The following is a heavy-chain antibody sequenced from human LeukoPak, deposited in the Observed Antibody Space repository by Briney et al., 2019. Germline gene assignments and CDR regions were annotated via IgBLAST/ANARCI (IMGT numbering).Heavy chain of an antibody. CDR1: GYTFTGYY. D-gene: IGHD6-19*01. Sequence: GASVKVSCKACGYTFTGYYMHWVRQAPGQGLEWMGRINPNSGGTNYAQKFQGRVTMTRDTSISTAYMELSRLRSDDTAVYYCASSLCGWYCFDYWGQGTLVTVS. CDR3: ASSLCGWYCFDY. J-gene: IGHJ4*02. V-gene: IGHV1-2*06. CDR2: INPNSGGT.